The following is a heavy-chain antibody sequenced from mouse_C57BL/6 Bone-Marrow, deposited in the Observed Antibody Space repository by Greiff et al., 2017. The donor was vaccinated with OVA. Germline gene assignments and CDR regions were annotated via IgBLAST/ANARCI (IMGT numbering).Heavy chain of an antibody. CDR2: IRNKANGYTT. Sequence: DVMLVESGGGLVQPGGSLSLSCAASGFTFTDYYMSWVRQPPGKALEWLGFIRNKANGYTTEYSASVKGRFTISRDNSQSILYLQMNALMAEDSATYYCARFYYDYFYYYAMDYWGQGTSVTVSS. CDR3: ARFYYDYFYYYAMDY. J-gene: IGHJ4*01. D-gene: IGHD2-4*01. CDR1: GFTFTDYY. V-gene: IGHV7-3*01.